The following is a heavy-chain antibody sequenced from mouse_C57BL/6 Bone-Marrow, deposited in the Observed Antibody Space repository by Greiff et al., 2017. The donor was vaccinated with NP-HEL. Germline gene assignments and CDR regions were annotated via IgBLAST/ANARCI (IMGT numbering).Heavy chain of an antibody. CDR1: GFNFKDDY. CDR2: IDPENGDT. J-gene: IGHJ2*01. Sequence: VQLQQSGAELVRPGASVKLSCTASGFNFKDDYMHWVKQRPEQGLEWIGWIDPENGDTEYASKFQGKATITVDTSSNTAYLQLSSLTSEDTAVYYCAANCYGGQDYWGRGTALTVSA. CDR3: AANCYGGQDY. V-gene: IGHV14-4*01. D-gene: IGHD1-1*02.